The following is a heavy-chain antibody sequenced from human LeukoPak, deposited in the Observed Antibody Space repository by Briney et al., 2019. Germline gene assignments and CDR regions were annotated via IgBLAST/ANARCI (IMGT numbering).Heavy chain of an antibody. J-gene: IGHJ4*02. Sequence: PGRSLRLSCEASGFTFSSFGMNWVRQAPGKGLDWVAVISYHGSNKYYADAVKGRFTISRDNSKNTVYLQMDSLRAEDTAVYYCAKDQRRGVSSFDSWGQGALVTVSS. D-gene: IGHD3-10*01. V-gene: IGHV3-30*18. CDR1: GFTFSSFG. CDR3: AKDQRRGVSSFDS. CDR2: ISYHGSNK.